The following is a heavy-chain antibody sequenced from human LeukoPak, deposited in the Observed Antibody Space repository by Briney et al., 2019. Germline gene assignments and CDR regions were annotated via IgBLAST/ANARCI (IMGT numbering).Heavy chain of an antibody. CDR3: ARDRIVGTTTTWNYFDY. D-gene: IGHD1-26*01. CDR1: GFALSDYF. CDR2: ISSSGDSI. J-gene: IGHJ4*02. V-gene: IGHV3-11*01. Sequence: KTGGSLRLSCAASGFALSDYFMSWIRQAPGKALEWVSYISSSGDSIYYADSVKGRFTISRDNAKNSLFLQLDSLRAEDTAVYYCARDRIVGTTTTWNYFDYWGQGALVTVSS.